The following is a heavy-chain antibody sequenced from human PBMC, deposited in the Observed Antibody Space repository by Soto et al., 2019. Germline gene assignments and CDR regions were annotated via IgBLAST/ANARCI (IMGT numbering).Heavy chain of an antibody. D-gene: IGHD4-17*01. CDR3: ARDGNYGDYEGSGY. J-gene: IGHJ4*02. Sequence: QVQLVQSGAEVKKPGSSVKVSCKASGGTFSSYAISWVRQAPGQGLEWMGGIIPIFGTANYAQKFQGRVTITADESTSIAYMELSSLRSEDTAVYYCARDGNYGDYEGSGYWGQGTLVTVSS. V-gene: IGHV1-69*12. CDR1: GGTFSSYA. CDR2: IIPIFGTA.